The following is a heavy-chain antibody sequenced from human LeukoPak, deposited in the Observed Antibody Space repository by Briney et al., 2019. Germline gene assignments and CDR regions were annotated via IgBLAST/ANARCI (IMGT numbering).Heavy chain of an antibody. Sequence: SQTLSLTCTVSGGSISSGSYYWSWIRQPAGKGLEWIGRIYTSGSTNYNPSLKSRVTISVDTSKNQFSLKLSSVTAADTAVYYCARGAEYYDILTGYHQFDYWGQGTLVTVSS. D-gene: IGHD3-9*01. V-gene: IGHV4-61*02. CDR1: GGSISSGSYY. J-gene: IGHJ4*02. CDR3: ARGAEYYDILTGYHQFDY. CDR2: IYTSGST.